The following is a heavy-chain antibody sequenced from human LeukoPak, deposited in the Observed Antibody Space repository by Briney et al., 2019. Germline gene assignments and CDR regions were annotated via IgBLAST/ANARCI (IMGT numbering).Heavy chain of an antibody. CDR2: ISGSGGNT. Sequence: GGSLRPSCAASGFTFSSYAMNWVRQAPGKGLEWVSSISGSGGNTYYADSVKGRFTISRDNSKNTLYLQMNGLRAEDTAIYSCAKGMYSANYGYYFDYWGQGTLVTVSS. J-gene: IGHJ4*02. D-gene: IGHD1-26*01. CDR3: AKGMYSANYGYYFDY. CDR1: GFTFSSYA. V-gene: IGHV3-23*01.